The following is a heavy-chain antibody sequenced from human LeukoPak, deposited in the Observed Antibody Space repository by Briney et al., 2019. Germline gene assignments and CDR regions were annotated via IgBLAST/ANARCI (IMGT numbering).Heavy chain of an antibody. CDR2: IHYRGNT. D-gene: IGHD2-15*01. CDR1: GGSINNYY. V-gene: IGHV4-59*01. CDR3: ARGGEYCSGDSCYPFDP. Sequence: PSETLSLTCTVSGGSINNYYWSWIRQPPGKGLEWIGYIHYRGNTNYNPSLKSRITILVDTSKNQFSLRLRSVSAADTAVYYRARGGEYCSGDSCYPFDPWGQGTLVTVSS. J-gene: IGHJ5*02.